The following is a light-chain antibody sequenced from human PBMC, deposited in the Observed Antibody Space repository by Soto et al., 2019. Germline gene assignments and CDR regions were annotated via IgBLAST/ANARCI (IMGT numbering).Light chain of an antibody. CDR2: DVS. CDR3: QQYDSLPLT. Sequence: DIQMTQSPSSLSVSVGDRVTIPCQASQDISNYLHWFQQKPGKAPQLLIFDVSNLQTGVPSRFSGGGSGTDFALTISSLEPEDIATYYCQQYDSLPLTFGQGTRLEIK. V-gene: IGKV1-33*01. CDR1: QDISNY. J-gene: IGKJ5*01.